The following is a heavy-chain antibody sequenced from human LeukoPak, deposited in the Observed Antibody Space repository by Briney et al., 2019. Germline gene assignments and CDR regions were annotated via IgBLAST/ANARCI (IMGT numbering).Heavy chain of an antibody. Sequence: PGRSLRLSCAASGFTFSSYAMHWVRQAPGKGLEWVAVISYDGSNKYYADSVKGRFTISRDNSKNTLYLQMNSLRAEDTAVYYCARDLTRYCSSTSCYTENLDYWGQGTLVTVSS. CDR2: ISYDGSNK. CDR1: GFTFSSYA. CDR3: ARDLTRYCSSTSCYTENLDY. D-gene: IGHD2-2*02. J-gene: IGHJ4*02. V-gene: IGHV3-30-3*01.